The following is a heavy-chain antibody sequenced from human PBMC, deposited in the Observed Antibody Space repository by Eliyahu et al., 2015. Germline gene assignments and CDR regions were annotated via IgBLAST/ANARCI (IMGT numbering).Heavy chain of an antibody. Sequence: EVKKPGSSVKVSCKVSGGTFSSYAISWVRQAPGQGLEWMGGXIPIFGTANYAQKFQGRVTITADESTSTAYMELSSLRSEDTAVYYCALLWFGEGGMDVWGQGTTVTVSS. V-gene: IGHV1-69*01. D-gene: IGHD3-10*01. J-gene: IGHJ6*02. CDR1: GGTFSSYA. CDR2: XIPIFGTA. CDR3: ALLWFGEGGMDV.